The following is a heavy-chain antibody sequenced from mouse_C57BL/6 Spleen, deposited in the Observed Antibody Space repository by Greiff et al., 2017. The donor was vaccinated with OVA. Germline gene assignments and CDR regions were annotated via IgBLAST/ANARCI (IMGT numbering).Heavy chain of an antibody. J-gene: IGHJ4*01. Sequence: DVQLQESGPGMVKPSQSLSLTCTVTGYSITSGYDWHWIRHFPGNKLEWMGYISYSGSTNYNPSLKSRISITHDTSKNHFFLKLNSVTTEDTATYYCAREWHYAMDYWGQGTSVTVSS. CDR2: ISYSGST. CDR3: AREWHYAMDY. V-gene: IGHV3-1*01. CDR1: GYSITSGYD.